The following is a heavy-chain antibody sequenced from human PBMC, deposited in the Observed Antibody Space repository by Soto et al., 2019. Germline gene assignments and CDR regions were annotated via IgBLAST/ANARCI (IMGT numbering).Heavy chain of an antibody. J-gene: IGHJ3*02. CDR1: GFTFSCYG. D-gene: IGHD1-26*01. CDR3: AKVWSSGSYLDDFDI. Sequence: SLRLSCAASGFTFSCYGLHWVRQAPGKGLGRGAVISYDGSNKYYADSVKGRFTISRDNSKNTLYLQMQSLRAEDTAVYYCAKVWSSGSYLDDFDIWGQGTMVTVSS. V-gene: IGHV3-30*18. CDR2: ISYDGSNK.